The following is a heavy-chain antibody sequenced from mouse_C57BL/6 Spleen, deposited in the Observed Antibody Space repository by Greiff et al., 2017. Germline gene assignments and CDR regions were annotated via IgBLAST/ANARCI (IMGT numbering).Heavy chain of an antibody. CDR1: GYTFTSYW. V-gene: IGHV1-55*01. Sequence: QVQLQQPGAELVKPGASVKMSCKASGYTFTSYWITWVKQRPGQGLEWIGDIYPGSGSTNYNEKFKSKATLTVDTSSSTAYMQLSSLTSEDSAVYYCARRRGWLPPMDYWGQGTSVTVSS. CDR2: IYPGSGST. J-gene: IGHJ4*01. CDR3: ARRRGWLPPMDY. D-gene: IGHD2-3*01.